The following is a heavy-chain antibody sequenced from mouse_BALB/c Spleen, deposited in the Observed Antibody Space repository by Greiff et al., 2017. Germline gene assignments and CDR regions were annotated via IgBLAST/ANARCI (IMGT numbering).Heavy chain of an antibody. CDR2: INPSNGRT. J-gene: IGHJ4*01. Sequence: QVHVKQPGAELVKPGASVKLSCKASGYTFTSYWMHWVKQRPGQGLEWIGEINPSNGRTNYNEKFKSKATLTVDKSSSTAYMQLSSLTSEDSAVYYCALIYYYGSSRDYAMDYWGQGTSVTVSS. CDR1: GYTFTSYW. CDR3: ALIYYYGSSRDYAMDY. D-gene: IGHD1-1*01. V-gene: IGHV1S81*02.